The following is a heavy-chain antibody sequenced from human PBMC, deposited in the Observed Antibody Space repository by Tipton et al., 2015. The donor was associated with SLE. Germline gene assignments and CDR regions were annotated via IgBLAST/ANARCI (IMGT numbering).Heavy chain of an antibody. CDR2: FYSNGET. J-gene: IGHJ6*02. CDR1: GFTVSSHY. Sequence: SLRLSCAASGFTVSSHYMTWVRQAPGKGLEWVSVFYSNGETYYAVSVKGRFTISRDNSKNTVYLHMNSLRTEDTAVYYCARGGITARLDYYGLDVWGQGTTVTVSS. D-gene: IGHD3-16*01. CDR3: ARGGITARLDYYGLDV. V-gene: IGHV3-66*02.